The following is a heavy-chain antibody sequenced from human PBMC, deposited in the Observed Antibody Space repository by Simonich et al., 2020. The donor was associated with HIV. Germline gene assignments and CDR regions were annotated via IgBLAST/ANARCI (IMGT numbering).Heavy chain of an antibody. CDR2: INHSGST. V-gene: IGHV4-34*01. D-gene: IGHD6-13*01. J-gene: IGHJ6*02. Sequence: QVQLQQWGAGLLKPSETLSLTCAVYGGSFSGYYWSWIRQPPGKGLEWIGEINHSGSTNYNPSLKSRVTISVDTSKNQFSLKLSAGTAADTAVYHCASAAADVKYYYWYGMDVWGQGTTVTVSS. CDR3: ASAAADVKYYYWYGMDV. CDR1: GGSFSGYY.